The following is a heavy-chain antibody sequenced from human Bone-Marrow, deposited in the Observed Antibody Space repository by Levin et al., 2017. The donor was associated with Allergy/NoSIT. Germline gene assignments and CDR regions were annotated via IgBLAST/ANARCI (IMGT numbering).Heavy chain of an antibody. D-gene: IGHD3-22*01. J-gene: IGHJ6*02. CDR1: GILFSSYD. CDR2: ISAGGNYI. Sequence: GESLKISCAASGILFSSYDMNWVRQAPGKGLEWVSSISAGGNYIYYADSVKGRFTISRDNAKNSLFLQMNSLRAEDTAVYYCASWAMYNYDRSAFHYFYYAMDVWGQGTTVTVSS. CDR3: ASWAMYNYDRSAFHYFYYAMDV. V-gene: IGHV3-21*01.